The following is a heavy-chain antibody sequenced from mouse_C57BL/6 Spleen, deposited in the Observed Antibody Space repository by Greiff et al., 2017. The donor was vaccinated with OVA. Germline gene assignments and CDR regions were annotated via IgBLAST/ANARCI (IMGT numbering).Heavy chain of an antibody. D-gene: IGHD2-5*01. Sequence: VQLQQSGAELVKPGASVKLSCKASGYTFTSYWMHWVKQRPGQGLEWIGMIHPNSGSTNYNEKFKSKATLTVDKSSSTAYMQLSSLTSEDSAVYYCARTDSNYLYAMDYWGQGTSVTVSS. CDR3: ARTDSNYLYAMDY. V-gene: IGHV1-64*01. J-gene: IGHJ4*01. CDR2: IHPNSGST. CDR1: GYTFTSYW.